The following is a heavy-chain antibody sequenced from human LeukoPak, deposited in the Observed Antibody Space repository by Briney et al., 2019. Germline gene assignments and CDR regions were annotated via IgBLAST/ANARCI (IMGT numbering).Heavy chain of an antibody. CDR3: AREGWLRFDY. J-gene: IGHJ4*02. D-gene: IGHD3-22*01. Sequence: PGRSLRLSCAASGFTFSSYGMHWVRQAPGKGLEWVAVISYDGSNKYYADSVKGRFTISRDNSKNTLYLQMNSLRAEDTAVYYCAREGWLRFDYWGQGTLVTVSS. CDR2: ISYDGSNK. V-gene: IGHV3-30*19. CDR1: GFTFSSYG.